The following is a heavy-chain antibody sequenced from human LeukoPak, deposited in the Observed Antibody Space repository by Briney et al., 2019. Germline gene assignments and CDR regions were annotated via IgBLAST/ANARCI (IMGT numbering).Heavy chain of an antibody. V-gene: IGHV4-61*02. J-gene: IGHJ3*02. Sequence: PSETLSLTCTVSGASISSGSYYWNWIRQPAGRGLEWIGRIYTFGSTNYNPSLKSRVTISVDTSKNQFSLKLSSVTAADTAVYYCARPHGDYVFGAFDIWGQGTMVTVSS. D-gene: IGHD4-17*01. CDR2: IYTFGST. CDR1: GASISSGSYY. CDR3: ARPHGDYVFGAFDI.